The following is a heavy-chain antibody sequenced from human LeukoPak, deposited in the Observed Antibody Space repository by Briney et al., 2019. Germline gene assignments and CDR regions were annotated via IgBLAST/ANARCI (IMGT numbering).Heavy chain of an antibody. CDR1: GGSISSYY. V-gene: IGHV4-59*01. CDR3: AGLYDSSGYYPHDAFDI. J-gene: IGHJ3*02. D-gene: IGHD3-22*01. CDR2: IYYSGST. Sequence: SETLSLTCTVSGGSISSYYWSWIRQPPGKGLEWIGYIYYSGSTNYNPSLKSRVTISADTSKNQFSLKLSSVTAADTAVYYCAGLYDSSGYYPHDAFDIWGQGTMVTVSS.